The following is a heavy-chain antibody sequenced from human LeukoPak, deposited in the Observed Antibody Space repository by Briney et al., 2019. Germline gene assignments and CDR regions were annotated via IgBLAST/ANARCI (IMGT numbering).Heavy chain of an antibody. CDR2: INPNSGGT. J-gene: IGHJ5*02. CDR1: GYTFSSYY. V-gene: IGHV1-2*02. D-gene: IGHD7-27*01. CDR3: ARARHGIQGGPGDWFDP. Sequence: ASVKVSCKASGYTFSSYYMHWVRQAPGQGLEWMGWINPNSGGTNYAQKFQGRVTMTRDTSISTAYMELSRLRSDDTAVYYCARARHGIQGGPGDWFDPWGQGTLVTVSS.